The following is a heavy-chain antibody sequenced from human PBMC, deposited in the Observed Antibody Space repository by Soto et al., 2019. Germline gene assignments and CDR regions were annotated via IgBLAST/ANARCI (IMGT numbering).Heavy chain of an antibody. J-gene: IGHJ6*02. Sequence: QVQLVESGGGVVQPGRSLRLSCAASGFTFSSYGMHWVRQAPGKGLEWVAVIWYDGSNKYYADSVKGRFTISRDNSKNTLYLQMNSLRAEDPAVYYCARDDYDGSGSYYYYYGMDVWGQGATVTVSS. CDR1: GFTFSSYG. CDR3: ARDDYDGSGSYYYYYGMDV. D-gene: IGHD3-10*01. V-gene: IGHV3-33*01. CDR2: IWYDGSNK.